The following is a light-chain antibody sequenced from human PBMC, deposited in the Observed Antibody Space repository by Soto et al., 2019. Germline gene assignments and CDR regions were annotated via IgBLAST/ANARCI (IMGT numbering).Light chain of an antibody. CDR1: QGISNF. V-gene: IGKV1-27*01. CDR2: EAS. CDR3: QKYNRAPFT. J-gene: IGKJ3*01. Sequence: DIQMTQSPSSLSASVGDRVTITCRASQGISNFVAWYQQIPGKVPQLLISEASTLQSGVSSRFSGSGSGTDFTLTINNLQPEDVGTYYCQKYNRAPFTFGPGTKVSIK.